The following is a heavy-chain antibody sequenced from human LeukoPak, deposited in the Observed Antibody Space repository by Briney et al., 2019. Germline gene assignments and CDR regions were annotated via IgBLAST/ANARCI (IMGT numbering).Heavy chain of an antibody. J-gene: IGHJ4*02. V-gene: IGHV1-2*02. CDR2: INPNSVGT. CDR3: ARDHSSSWYGGGGY. D-gene: IGHD6-13*01. CDR1: GYTFTGYY. Sequence: GASVKVSCKASGYTFTGYYMHWVRQAPGQGLEWMGWINPNSVGTNYAQKFQGRVTMTRDTSISTAYMELSRLRSDDTAVYYCARDHSSSWYGGGGYWGQGTLVTVSS.